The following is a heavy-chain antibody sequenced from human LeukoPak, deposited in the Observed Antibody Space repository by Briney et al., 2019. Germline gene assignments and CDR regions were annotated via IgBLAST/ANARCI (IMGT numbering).Heavy chain of an antibody. Sequence: GGSLRLSCAASGFTVSSNYMSWVRQAPGKGLEWVSVIYSGGSTYYADSVKGRFTISRDNSKNTLYLQMNSLRAEDTAVYYCATSGIAVANDAFDIWGQGTMVTVSS. CDR3: ATSGIAVANDAFDI. V-gene: IGHV3-53*01. D-gene: IGHD6-19*01. CDR1: GFTVSSNY. CDR2: IYSGGST. J-gene: IGHJ3*02.